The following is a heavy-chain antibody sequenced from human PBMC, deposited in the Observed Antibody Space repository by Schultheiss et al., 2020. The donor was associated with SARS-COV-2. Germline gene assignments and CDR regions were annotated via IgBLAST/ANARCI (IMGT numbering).Heavy chain of an antibody. CDR1: GFTFSSYG. D-gene: IGHD2-8*02. V-gene: IGHV3-30*03. CDR2: ISYDGSNK. J-gene: IGHJ4*02. Sequence: SCAASGFTFSSYGMHWVRQAPGKGLEWVAVISYDGSNKYYADSVKGRFTISRDNSKNSLYLQMNSLRAEDTAVYYCVRDRGYCSGGVCYTVLDYWGQGTLVTVSS. CDR3: VRDRGYCSGGVCYTVLDY.